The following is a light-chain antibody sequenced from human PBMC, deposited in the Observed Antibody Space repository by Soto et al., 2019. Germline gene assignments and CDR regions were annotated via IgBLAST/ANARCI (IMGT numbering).Light chain of an antibody. J-gene: IGLJ1*01. Sequence: QSVPTQPPSASGTPGQRVTISCSGSSSNIGSNTVNWYQQLPGTAPKLLIYSSNQRPSGVPDRFSGSKSGTSASLAISGLQSEDEADYYCAAWDVSLNGPVFGTGTKLTVL. CDR1: SSNIGSNT. CDR2: SSN. V-gene: IGLV1-44*01. CDR3: AAWDVSLNGPV.